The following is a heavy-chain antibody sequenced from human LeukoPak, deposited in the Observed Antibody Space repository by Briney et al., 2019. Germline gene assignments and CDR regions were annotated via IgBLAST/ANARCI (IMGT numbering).Heavy chain of an antibody. J-gene: IGHJ6*02. CDR2: IIPIFGTA. CDR1: GGTFSSYA. D-gene: IGHD3-3*01. CDR3: ARDYTIFGVAYGLDV. Sequence: GASVKVSCKASGGTFSSYAISWVRQAPGQGLEWLGGIIPIFGTATYAQKFQGRVTITADESTSTAYMELSSLRSEDTAVYYCARDYTIFGVAYGLDVWGQGTTVTVSS. V-gene: IGHV1-69*13.